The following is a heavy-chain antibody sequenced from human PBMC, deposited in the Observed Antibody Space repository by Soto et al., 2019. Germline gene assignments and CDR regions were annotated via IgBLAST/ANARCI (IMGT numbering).Heavy chain of an antibody. Sequence: QVQLVQSGAEVKKPESSVKVSCKAPGGTFSTYAISWVRQAPGQGLEWMGGIIPMFGTANYAQRFQDRVTITADESTNAVYMELSSLSSEATAVYFGASGIQLWLRRINNGYSGWGQGTLVTVSS. CDR1: GGTFSTYA. D-gene: IGHD5-18*01. V-gene: IGHV1-69*12. CDR3: ASGIQLWLRRINNGYSG. J-gene: IGHJ4*02. CDR2: IIPMFGTA.